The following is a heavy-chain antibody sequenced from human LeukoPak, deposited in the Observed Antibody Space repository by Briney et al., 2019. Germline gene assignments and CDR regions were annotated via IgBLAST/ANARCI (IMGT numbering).Heavy chain of an antibody. Sequence: GGSLRLSCEVSGFTFSSYHMNWVRQAPGKVLEWVSSIGSSGSYIYYADSLTGRFTISRDNAKNSLYLQMNSLRAEDTAMYYCARRATTERGHSYGLDFWGQGTLVTVSS. CDR2: IGSSGSYI. CDR3: ARRATTERGHSYGLDF. J-gene: IGHJ4*02. D-gene: IGHD5-18*01. CDR1: GFTFSSYH. V-gene: IGHV3-21*01.